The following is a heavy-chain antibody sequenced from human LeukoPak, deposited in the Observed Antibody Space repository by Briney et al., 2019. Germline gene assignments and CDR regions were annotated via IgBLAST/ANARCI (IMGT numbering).Heavy chain of an antibody. CDR3: AKEGAAMALFYFDY. Sequence: GRSLRLSCAASGFTFSSYGMHWVRQAPGKGLEWVAVISYDGSNKYYADSVKGRFTISRDNSKNTLYLQMNSLRAEDTAVYYCAKEGAAMALFYFDYWGQGTLVTVSS. V-gene: IGHV3-30*18. CDR1: GFTFSSYG. D-gene: IGHD5-18*01. CDR2: ISYDGSNK. J-gene: IGHJ4*02.